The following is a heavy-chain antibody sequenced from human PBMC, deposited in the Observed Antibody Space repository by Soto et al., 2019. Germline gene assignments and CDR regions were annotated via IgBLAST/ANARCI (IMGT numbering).Heavy chain of an antibody. CDR1: GFIFNSYT. CDR2: ISSSSTHT. CDR3: ARPGIAVAAHFAS. V-gene: IGHV3-21*01. D-gene: IGHD6-19*01. J-gene: IGHJ4*02. Sequence: PGGSLSLSCAASGFIFNSYTMNWVRHAPGKGLEWVSSISSSSTHTYYADSVKGRFTISRDNAKNALYLQMNSLRVEDTAVYYCARPGIAVAAHFASWGQGTLVNVSS.